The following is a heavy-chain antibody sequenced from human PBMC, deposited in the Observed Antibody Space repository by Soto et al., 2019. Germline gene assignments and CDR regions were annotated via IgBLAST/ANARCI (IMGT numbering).Heavy chain of an antibody. Sequence: GASVKVSCKASGGTFSSYAVSCVRQAPGQGLEWMGGIIPIFGTANYAQKFQGRVTITADKSTSTAYMELSSLRSEDTAVYYCARSHVDYYDSSGYYYRAFQHWGQGTLVTVSS. D-gene: IGHD3-22*01. J-gene: IGHJ1*01. CDR1: GGTFSSYA. V-gene: IGHV1-69*06. CDR2: IIPIFGTA. CDR3: ARSHVDYYDSSGYYYRAFQH.